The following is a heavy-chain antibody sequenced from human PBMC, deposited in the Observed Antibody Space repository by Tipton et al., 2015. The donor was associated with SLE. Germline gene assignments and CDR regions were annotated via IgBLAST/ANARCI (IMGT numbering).Heavy chain of an antibody. J-gene: IGHJ4*02. CDR1: GGSITSGGYS. V-gene: IGHV4-30-2*01. D-gene: IGHD6-6*01. CDR2: IYYSGRA. CDR3: ARAEYHNTPFFDY. Sequence: TLSLTCDVSGGSITSGGYSWSWIRQPPGKGLEWIGYIYYSGRASYSPPLRSRVTMSVDRSKNQFSLKLNSVTAADTAVYFCARAEYHNTPFFDYWGQGIKVAVSS.